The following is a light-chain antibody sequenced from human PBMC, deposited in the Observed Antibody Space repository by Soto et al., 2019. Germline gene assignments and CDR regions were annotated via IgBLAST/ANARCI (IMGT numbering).Light chain of an antibody. CDR2: DAS. Sequence: EIVMTQSPATLSVSPGERVTLSCRASQSVSRYLAWYQQKPGQAPRLLIYDASSRATGIPVRFSGSGSGTEFTLTISSLQSEDFGVYYCQQNKDWPGTFGQGTKVDIK. V-gene: IGKV3-15*01. CDR1: QSVSRY. J-gene: IGKJ1*01. CDR3: QQNKDWPGT.